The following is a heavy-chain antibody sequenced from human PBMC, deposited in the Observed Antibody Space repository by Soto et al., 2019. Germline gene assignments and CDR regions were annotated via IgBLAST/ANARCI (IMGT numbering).Heavy chain of an antibody. CDR2: IIPIFGTA. CDR3: ARVRYGVPAAKSPYYYGMDV. J-gene: IGHJ6*02. D-gene: IGHD2-2*01. CDR1: GGTFSSYA. Sequence: QVQLVQSGAEVKKPGSSVKVSCKASGGTFSSYAISWVRQAPGQGLEWMGGIIPIFGTANYAQKFQGRVTITADESTGTAYLELSSLSSADTAVYYCARVRYGVPAAKSPYYYGMDVWGQGTTVTVSS. V-gene: IGHV1-69*01.